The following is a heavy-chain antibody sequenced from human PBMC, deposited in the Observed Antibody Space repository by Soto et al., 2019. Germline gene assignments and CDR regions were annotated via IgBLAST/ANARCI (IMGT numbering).Heavy chain of an antibody. D-gene: IGHD3-16*01. V-gene: IGHV1-69*01. CDR1: GGTFNNFA. CDR3: ASATISPVLSTLYHYGMDV. CDR2: IMPVFHTT. Sequence: QVQLVQSGAEVKKPRSSVKVSCQASGGTFNNFAFICVRQAPGQGLEWLGGIMPVFHTTNIAQTFQDRIPVTADDSTTTVYMEMTSLRYVDTAVYYCASATISPVLSTLYHYGMDVWGQGTTVTVSS. J-gene: IGHJ6*02.